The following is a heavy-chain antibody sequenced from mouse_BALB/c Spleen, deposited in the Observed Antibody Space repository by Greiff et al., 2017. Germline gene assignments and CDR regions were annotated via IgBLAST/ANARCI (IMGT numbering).Heavy chain of an antibody. Sequence: EVQLKESGPGLVKPSQYLSLTCSVTGYSITSGYYWNWIRQFPGNKLEWMGYISYDGSNNYNPSLKNRISITRDTSKNQFFLKLNSVTTEDTATYYCAREGIYDGYWDYWGQGTTLTVSS. CDR2: ISYDGSN. CDR3: AREGIYDGYWDY. D-gene: IGHD2-3*01. V-gene: IGHV3-6*02. CDR1: GYSITSGYY. J-gene: IGHJ2*01.